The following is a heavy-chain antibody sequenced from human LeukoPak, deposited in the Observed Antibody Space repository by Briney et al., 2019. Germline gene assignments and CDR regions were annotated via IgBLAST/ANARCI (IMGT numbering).Heavy chain of an antibody. V-gene: IGHV3-30*02. CDR3: AKDKAPWKSTSISDFDY. CDR2: IRYDGSNK. Sequence: GGSLRLSCAASGFTFSTYGMHWVRQAPGKGLEWVAFIRYDGSNKYYADSVKGRFTISRDNSKNTLYLQMNSLRAEDTAVYFCAKDKAPWKSTSISDFDYWGQGTLVTVSS. CDR1: GFTFSTYG. D-gene: IGHD1-1*01. J-gene: IGHJ4*02.